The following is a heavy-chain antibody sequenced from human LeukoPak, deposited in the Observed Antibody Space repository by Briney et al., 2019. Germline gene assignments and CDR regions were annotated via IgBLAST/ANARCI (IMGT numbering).Heavy chain of an antibody. D-gene: IGHD3-10*01. CDR1: GFTFSSYS. V-gene: IGHV3-21*04. J-gene: IGHJ6*02. Sequence: PGGSLRLSCAASGFTFSSYSMNWVRQAPGKGLEWVSSISSSSSYIYYADSVKGRFTISRDNAKNSLYLQMNSLRSEDTAVYYCARKDSVSRGLYYYYYGMDVWGQGTTVTVSS. CDR3: ARKDSVSRGLYYYYYGMDV. CDR2: ISSSSSYI.